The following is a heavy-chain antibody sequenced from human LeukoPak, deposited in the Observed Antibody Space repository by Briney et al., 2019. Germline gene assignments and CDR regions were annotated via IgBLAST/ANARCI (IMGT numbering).Heavy chain of an antibody. Sequence: SVKVSCKASGGTFSSYAISWVRQAPGQGLEWMGGIIPIFGTANYAQKFQGRVTITTDESTSTAYMELSSLRSEDTAVYYCARGRAGAAQFDPWGQGTLVTVSS. CDR3: ARGRAGAAQFDP. D-gene: IGHD4-17*01. CDR1: GGTFSSYA. J-gene: IGHJ5*02. V-gene: IGHV1-69*05. CDR2: IIPIFGTA.